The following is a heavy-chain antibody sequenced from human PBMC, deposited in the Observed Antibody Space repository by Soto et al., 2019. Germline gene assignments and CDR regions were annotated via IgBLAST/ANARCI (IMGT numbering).Heavy chain of an antibody. V-gene: IGHV1-46*01. CDR1: GYTFTNYY. J-gene: IGHJ4*02. D-gene: IGHD5-18*01. CDR2: IRPSGGRT. Sequence: QVHLVQSGAEVKKPVASVKVSCKASGYTFTNYYIHWVRQAPGQGLEWLGIIRPSGGRTEYAQRFQGRVTMTRDTSTSTVYMELTSLTSEDTAVYYCAREPNESYYFDYWGQGTLVTVSS. CDR3: AREPNESYYFDY.